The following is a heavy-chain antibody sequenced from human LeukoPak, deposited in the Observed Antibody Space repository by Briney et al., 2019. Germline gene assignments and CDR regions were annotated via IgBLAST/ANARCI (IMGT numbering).Heavy chain of an antibody. CDR3: ARGVVPPNSIVVVPAVVPDAFDI. Sequence: GGSLRLSCAASGFTFSSYSMNWVRQAPGKGLEWVSSISSSSSYIYYADSVKGRFTISRDNAKNSLYLQMNSLRAEDTAVYYCARGVVPPNSIVVVPAVVPDAFDIWGQGTMVTVSS. CDR1: GFTFSSYS. D-gene: IGHD2-2*01. J-gene: IGHJ3*02. CDR2: ISSSSSYI. V-gene: IGHV3-21*01.